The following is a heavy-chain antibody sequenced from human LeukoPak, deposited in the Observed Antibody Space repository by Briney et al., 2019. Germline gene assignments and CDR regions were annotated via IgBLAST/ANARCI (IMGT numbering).Heavy chain of an antibody. CDR2: IYHSGST. D-gene: IGHD1-1*01. Sequence: PSESLSLTCTVSGGSISSGGYYWSWIRQPPGKGLEWIGYIYHSGSTYYNPSLKSRVTISVDRSKNQFSLKLSSVTAADTAVYYCAREPTKGTGTTLEYWGQGTLVSVSS. CDR1: GGSISSGGYY. CDR3: AREPTKGTGTTLEY. V-gene: IGHV4-30-2*01. J-gene: IGHJ4*02.